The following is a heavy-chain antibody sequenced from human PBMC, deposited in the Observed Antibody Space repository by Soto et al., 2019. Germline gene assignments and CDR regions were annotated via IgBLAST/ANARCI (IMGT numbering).Heavy chain of an antibody. J-gene: IGHJ5*02. CDR1: GYTFTSYY. Sequence: ASVKVSCKASGYTFTSYYMHWVRQAPGQGLEWMGIINPSGGSTSYAQKFQGRVTMTRDTPTSTVYMELSSLRSEDTAVYYCARVSCSSTSCTTRGNWFDPWGQGTLVTVSS. CDR3: ARVSCSSTSCTTRGNWFDP. CDR2: INPSGGST. D-gene: IGHD2-2*01. V-gene: IGHV1-46*01.